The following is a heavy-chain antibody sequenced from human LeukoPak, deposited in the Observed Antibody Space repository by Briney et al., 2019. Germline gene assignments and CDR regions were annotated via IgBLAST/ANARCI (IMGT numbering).Heavy chain of an antibody. Sequence: SGGSLRLSCAASGFTFSSYGMHWVRQAPGQRLEWMGMINAGNADTNYPQKFQGRVTITRDTSASTAYMELSSLGSEDTAVYYCARELWNGEFDYWGQGTLVTVSS. V-gene: IGHV1-3*01. J-gene: IGHJ4*02. CDR1: GFTFSSYG. D-gene: IGHD1-1*01. CDR3: ARELWNGEFDY. CDR2: INAGNADT.